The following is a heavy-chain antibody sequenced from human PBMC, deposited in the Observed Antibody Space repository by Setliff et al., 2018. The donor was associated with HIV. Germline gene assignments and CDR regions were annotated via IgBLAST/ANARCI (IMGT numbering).Heavy chain of an antibody. CDR2: IYYSGGT. CDR1: GATISRHY. V-gene: IGHV4-59*11. CDR3: AGYTSGWYAPY. Sequence: SETLSLTCSVSGATISRHYWSWIRQPPGKGLEWVGYIYYSGGTTYNPSLKSRVTISVDTSKNQFSLKLTSVTVADTAVYYCAGYTSGWYAPYWGQGTLVTVSS. J-gene: IGHJ4*02. D-gene: IGHD6-19*01.